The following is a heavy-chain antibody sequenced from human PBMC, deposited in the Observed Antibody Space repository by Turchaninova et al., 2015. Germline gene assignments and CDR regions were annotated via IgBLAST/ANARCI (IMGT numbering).Heavy chain of an antibody. J-gene: IGHJ4*02. V-gene: IGHV4-38-2*01. CDR2: IYHTGTT. Sequence: QVQLQESGPGLVKPSETLSLTCAVSGYSISSVYSWGWIRQSPGKGLEWIATIYHTGTTYYNPSLKSRVTISVDTSKNQFSLKLSSVTAADTAVYYCARHGNYVFDSWGQGTLVTVSS. CDR3: ARHGNYVFDS. CDR1: GYSISSVYS. D-gene: IGHD1-7*01.